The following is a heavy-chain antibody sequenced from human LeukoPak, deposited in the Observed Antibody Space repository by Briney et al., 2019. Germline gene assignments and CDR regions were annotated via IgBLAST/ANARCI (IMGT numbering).Heavy chain of an antibody. CDR2: IKQDGSEK. J-gene: IGHJ4*02. D-gene: IGHD6-19*01. CDR1: GFTISGHW. CDR3: ARDLIAVAGAGSLDY. Sequence: PGGPLRLSCAASGFTISGHWMSWVRQAPGKGLEWVANIKQDGSEKYYVDSVKGRFTISRDNAKNSLYLQMNSLRAEDTAVYYCARDLIAVAGAGSLDYWGQGTLVTVSS. V-gene: IGHV3-7*03.